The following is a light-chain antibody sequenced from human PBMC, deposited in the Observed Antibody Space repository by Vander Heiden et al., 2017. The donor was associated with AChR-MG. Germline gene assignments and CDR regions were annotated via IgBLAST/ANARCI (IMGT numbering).Light chain of an antibody. Sequence: IVLTQSPATLSLSPGERATLSCRASQSVNSYFLAWYQHKPGQAPRLLIYDAANRATGIPARFSGSGSGTDFTLTISSLEPEDFAVYYCQQRSDWPLTFGGGTKVEIK. CDR3: QQRSDWPLT. V-gene: IGKV3-11*01. CDR1: QSVNSY. J-gene: IGKJ4*01. CDR2: DAA.